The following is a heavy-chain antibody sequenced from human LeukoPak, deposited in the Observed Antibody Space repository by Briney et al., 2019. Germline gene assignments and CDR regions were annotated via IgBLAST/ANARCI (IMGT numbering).Heavy chain of an antibody. CDR1: GYTFTSYG. CDR2: MSVYNGNT. J-gene: IGHJ5*02. CDR3: ARDKLSRGLWFDP. D-gene: IGHD1-7*01. Sequence: GASVKVSCKASGYTFTSYGISGVRQAPGQGLEGMGWMSVYNGNTNYAQKLQGRVTMTTDTSTRTAYLELRRLRSDETPVYYCARDKLSRGLWFDPWGQGPLVTVSS. V-gene: IGHV1-18*01.